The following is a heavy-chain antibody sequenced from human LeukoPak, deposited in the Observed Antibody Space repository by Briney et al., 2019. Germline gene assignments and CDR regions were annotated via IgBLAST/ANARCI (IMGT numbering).Heavy chain of an antibody. CDR3: STTAD. Sequence: PGRSLRLSCAASGFTFSSYTMNWVRQAPGKGLEWVSSITSSSTYIYYADSVRGRFTISRDNAKNSLYLQMNSLRAEDAAVYYCSTTADWGQGALVTVSS. CDR2: ITSSSTYI. J-gene: IGHJ4*02. CDR1: GFTFSSYT. V-gene: IGHV3-21*01.